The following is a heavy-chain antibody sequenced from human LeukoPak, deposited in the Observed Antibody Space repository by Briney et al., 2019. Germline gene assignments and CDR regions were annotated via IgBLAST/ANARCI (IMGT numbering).Heavy chain of an antibody. CDR2: ISSGGTT. V-gene: IGHV3-53*04. CDR1: GFTVSSNF. Sequence: HPRRSLRLSCAASGFTVSSNFMTWVRQAPGKGLEWGSVISSGGTTYYADSVKGRFTISRHISKNTVYLQMNSLRAEDTAVYYCARDRSYGDFAWGYWGQGTLVTVSS. CDR3: ARDRSYGDFAWGY. J-gene: IGHJ4*02. D-gene: IGHD4-17*01.